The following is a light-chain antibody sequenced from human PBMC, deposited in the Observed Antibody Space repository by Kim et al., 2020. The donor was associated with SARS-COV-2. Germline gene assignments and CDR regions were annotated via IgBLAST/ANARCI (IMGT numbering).Light chain of an antibody. CDR1: QTIRSY. CDR3: QQTYSTLTWT. CDR2: TAS. Sequence: DIQMTQSPSSLSASVGDRVTITCRASQTIRSYLNWFQQKPGEAPELLIYTASSLQSGVPSRFSGSGSGTDFTLTISSLQPEDFATYYCQQTYSTLTWTFGQGTKVDIK. J-gene: IGKJ1*01. V-gene: IGKV1-39*01.